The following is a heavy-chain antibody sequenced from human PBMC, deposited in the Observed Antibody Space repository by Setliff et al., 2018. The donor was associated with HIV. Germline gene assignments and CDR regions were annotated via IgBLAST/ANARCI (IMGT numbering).Heavy chain of an antibody. CDR1: GGSFSDYY. D-gene: IGHD6-13*01. Sequence: PSETLSLTCGIYGGSFSDYYWSWIRQPPGKGLEWIGEIDHRGRPKYNPSLNSRVTMSVDKSRNQFSLKVSSVTAADTAVYYCARESPSSSWFYFDFWGQGTLVTVSS. CDR2: IDHRGRP. V-gene: IGHV4-34*01. J-gene: IGHJ4*02. CDR3: ARESPSSSWFYFDF.